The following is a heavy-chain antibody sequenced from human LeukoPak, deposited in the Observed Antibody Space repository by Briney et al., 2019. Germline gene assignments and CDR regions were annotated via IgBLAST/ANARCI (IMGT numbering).Heavy chain of an antibody. CDR2: IYYSGST. D-gene: IGHD5-12*01. J-gene: IGHJ3*02. CDR1: GGSIGSYY. Sequence: SETLSLTCTVSGGSIGSYYWSWIRRPPGKGLEWIGYIYYSGSTNYNPSLKSRVTISVDTSKNQFSLKLSSVTAADTAVYYCARELVAPGHAFDIWGQGTMVTVSS. CDR3: ARELVAPGHAFDI. V-gene: IGHV4-59*01.